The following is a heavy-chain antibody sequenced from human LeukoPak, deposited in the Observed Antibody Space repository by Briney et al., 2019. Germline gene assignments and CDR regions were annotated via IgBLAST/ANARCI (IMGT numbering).Heavy chain of an antibody. CDR3: ARRSLKGGYGRED. V-gene: IGHV4-59*08. Sequence: PSETLSLTCTVSGGSISTNYWSWTRQPPGKGLEWIGYIYYSGSTNYNPSLKSRVTISVDTSKNQFSLKLSSVTAADTAVYYCARRSLKGGYGREDWGQGTLVTVSS. J-gene: IGHJ4*02. D-gene: IGHD5-18*01. CDR1: GGSISTNY. CDR2: IYYSGST.